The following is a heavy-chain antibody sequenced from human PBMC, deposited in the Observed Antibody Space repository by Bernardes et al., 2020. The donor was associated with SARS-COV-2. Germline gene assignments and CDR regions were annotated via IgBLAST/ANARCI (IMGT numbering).Heavy chain of an antibody. CDR1: GFTFTSNA. D-gene: IGHD4-17*01. CDR2: ISCSGGSA. CDR3: AKDRGDYGDYVGYFDY. J-gene: IGHJ4*02. Sequence: GGSLRLSCAASGFTFTSNAMSWVRQAPGKGLEWVSSISCSGGSAYYADSVKGRFTISRDNSKNTLYLQMNSLRAEDTAVYYCAKDRGDYGDYVGYFDYWGQGTLVTVSS. V-gene: IGHV3-23*01.